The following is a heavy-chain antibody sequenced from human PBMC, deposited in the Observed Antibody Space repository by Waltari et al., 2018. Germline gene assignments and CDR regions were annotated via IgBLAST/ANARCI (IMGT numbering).Heavy chain of an antibody. CDR1: GGSISRYY. D-gene: IGHD3-10*01. CDR2: IYYSGST. Sequence: QVQLQESGPGLVKPSETLSLTCTVSGGSISRYYWRWLRPPPGKGLEWIGYIYYSGSTNYNPSLKSRVTISVDTSKNQFSLKLSSVTAADTAVYYCARVRRELYYYYYGMDVWGQGTTVTVSS. V-gene: IGHV4-59*01. J-gene: IGHJ6*02. CDR3: ARVRRELYYYYYGMDV.